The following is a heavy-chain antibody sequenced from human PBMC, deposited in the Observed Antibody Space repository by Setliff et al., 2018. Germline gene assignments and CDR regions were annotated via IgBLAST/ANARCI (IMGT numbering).Heavy chain of an antibody. CDR2: INTSGTT. CDR3: AGGLPGDYDFNCFDT. V-gene: IGHV4-4*07. D-gene: IGHD3-3*01. Sequence: SETLSLTCTVSGGSLNTYYWSWIRQPAGKELEWIGRINTSGTTRYNPSLRSRATLSVDESMNRFSLNLNSVTAADTAVYYCAGGLPGDYDFNCFDTWGQGAMVTVSS. CDR1: GGSLNTYY. J-gene: IGHJ5*02.